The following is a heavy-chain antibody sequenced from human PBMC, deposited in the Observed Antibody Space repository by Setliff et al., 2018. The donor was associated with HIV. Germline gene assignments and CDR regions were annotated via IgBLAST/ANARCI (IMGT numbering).Heavy chain of an antibody. V-gene: IGHV1-46*01. Sequence: ASVTVSCKASGYTFTRNQIHWVRQAPGQGLEWMGITNPSGGSAAYAEKFRGRVTMTSDTSTNTVYMELRSLRSEETAVFYCARDGGDGSGYYYADYWGQGTLVTVSS. D-gene: IGHD3-22*01. CDR2: TNPSGGSA. CDR1: GYTFTRNQ. J-gene: IGHJ4*02. CDR3: ARDGGDGSGYYYADY.